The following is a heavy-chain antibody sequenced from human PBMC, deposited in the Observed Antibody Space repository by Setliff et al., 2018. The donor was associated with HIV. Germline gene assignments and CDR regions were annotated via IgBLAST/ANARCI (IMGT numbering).Heavy chain of an antibody. CDR2: ISGSGSTI. J-gene: IGHJ4*02. V-gene: IGHV3-48*03. Sequence: GGSLRLSCAASGFTFSTSEMNWVRQAPGKGLEWVSYISGSGSTIYYADSVKGRFTISRDNSKNTLYLQMNSLRAEDTAVYYCAKSREKGNYYNVNFDYWGQGALVTVS. CDR1: GFTFSTSE. CDR3: AKSREKGNYYNVNFDY. D-gene: IGHD3-10*01.